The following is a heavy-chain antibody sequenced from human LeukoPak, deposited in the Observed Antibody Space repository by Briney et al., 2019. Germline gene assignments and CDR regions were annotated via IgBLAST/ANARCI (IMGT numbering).Heavy chain of an antibody. V-gene: IGHV3-20*04. D-gene: IGHD3-22*01. CDR3: ARVLAPYYYDSSGVIDY. CDR1: GFTFSSYG. CDR2: ISGSGGST. Sequence: GGTLRLSCAASGFTFSSYGMSWVRQAPGKGLEWVSAISGSGGSTGYADSVKGRFTISRDNAKNSLYLQMNSLRAEDTALYYCARVLAPYYYDSSGVIDYWGQGTLVTVSS. J-gene: IGHJ4*02.